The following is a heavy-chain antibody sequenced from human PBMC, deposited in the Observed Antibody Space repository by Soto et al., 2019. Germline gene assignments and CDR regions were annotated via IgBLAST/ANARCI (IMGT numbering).Heavy chain of an antibody. CDR2: VYYSGST. CDR1: GGSISTYY. V-gene: IGHV4-59*12. D-gene: IGHD3-22*01. J-gene: IGHJ5*02. CDR3: ATLTFSSGRCYVPVETWFVP. Sequence: QVQLEESGPGLVKPSETLSLTCTVSGGSISTYYWSWIRQPPGKGLEYIGYVYYSGSTNYNPSLTARVITSVDPSKTQFSPQVTSLTAADTAISYCATLTFSSGRCYVPVETWFVPWGQGDLVSVSS.